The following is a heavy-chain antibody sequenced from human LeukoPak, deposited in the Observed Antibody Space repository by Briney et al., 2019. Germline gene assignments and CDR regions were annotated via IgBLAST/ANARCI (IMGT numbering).Heavy chain of an antibody. D-gene: IGHD2/OR15-2a*01. CDR3: ARGPTRANSSDY. CDR1: GFNFRDHW. J-gene: IGHJ4*02. CDR2: IKNDGSET. V-gene: IGHV3-7*03. Sequence: GSLRLSCAVSGFNFRDHWMDWVRQAPGKGLEWVGHIKNDGSETYYLDSLKGRFSISRDNTNNALYLQMNSLRVEDTAVYYCARGPTRANSSDYWGQGTLVTVSS.